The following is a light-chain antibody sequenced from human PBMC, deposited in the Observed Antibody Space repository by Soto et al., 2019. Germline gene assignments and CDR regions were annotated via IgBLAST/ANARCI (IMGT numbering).Light chain of an antibody. J-gene: IGKJ5*01. CDR2: DAS. CDR1: DSISRW. CDR3: HQYNTWT. V-gene: IGKV1-5*01. Sequence: DIQMTQSPSIVSASVGDRVTITCRASDSISRWLAWYQQQPGKAPKLLIYDASDLESGVPSRFSGSGSGTEFTINITNLEPEDFANYYCHQYNTWTFGQGTRLEIK.